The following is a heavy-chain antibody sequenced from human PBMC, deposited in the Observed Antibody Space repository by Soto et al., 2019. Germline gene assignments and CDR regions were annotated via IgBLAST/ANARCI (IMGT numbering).Heavy chain of an antibody. J-gene: IGHJ6*02. CDR1: GFTVSSNY. V-gene: IGHV3-66*01. Sequence: EVQLVESGGGLVQPGGSLRLSCAASGFTVSSNYMSWVRQAPGKGLEWVSVIYSGGSTYYADSVKGRFTISRDNSKDTLYLQMNSLRAEDTAVYYCARGYYDSSGYYWGGYGMDVWGQGTTVTVSS. CDR3: ARGYYDSSGYYWGGYGMDV. D-gene: IGHD3-22*01. CDR2: IYSGGST.